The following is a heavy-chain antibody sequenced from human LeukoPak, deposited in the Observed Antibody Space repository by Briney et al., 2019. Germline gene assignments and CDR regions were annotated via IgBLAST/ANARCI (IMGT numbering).Heavy chain of an antibody. V-gene: IGHV1-18*01. J-gene: IGHJ4*02. D-gene: IGHD3-10*01. Sequence: GASVKVSCKASGYTFTSYGISWVRQAPGQGLEWMGWISAYNGNTNYAQKLQGRVTMTTDTSTSTAYMELRSLRSDDTAVYYCARDGRGFGELPYYFDYWGQGTLVTVSS. CDR3: ARDGRGFGELPYYFDY. CDR1: GYTFTSYG. CDR2: ISAYNGNT.